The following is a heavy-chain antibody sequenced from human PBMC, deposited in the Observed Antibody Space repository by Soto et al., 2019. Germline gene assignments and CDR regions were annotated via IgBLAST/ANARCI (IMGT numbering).Heavy chain of an antibody. J-gene: IGHJ6*02. CDR3: VSGYCSSTSCSTIYDYYYGMDV. D-gene: IGHD2-2*02. Sequence: SLTCTVSGGSISSSNYYWGWIRQPPGKGLEWIGSIFYSGSTYYNPSLKSRVTISVDTSKNQFSLKLSSATAADTAVYYCVSGYCSSTSCSTIYDYYYGMDVWGQGTTVTVSS. CDR1: GGSISSSNYY. CDR2: IFYSGST. V-gene: IGHV4-39*01.